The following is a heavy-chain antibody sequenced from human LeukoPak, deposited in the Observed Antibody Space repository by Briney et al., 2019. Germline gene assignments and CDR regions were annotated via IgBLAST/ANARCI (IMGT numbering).Heavy chain of an antibody. CDR1: GGSISSGDYY. J-gene: IGHJ4*02. Sequence: PSQTLSLNCTVSGGSISSGDYYWSWIRQPPGKGLEWIGYIYYSGSTYYNPSLKSRVTISVDTSKNQFSLKLSSVTAADTAVYYCAREVDTYYFDYWGQGTLVTVSS. CDR3: AREVDTYYFDY. V-gene: IGHV4-30-4*08. CDR2: IYYSGST. D-gene: IGHD2-15*01.